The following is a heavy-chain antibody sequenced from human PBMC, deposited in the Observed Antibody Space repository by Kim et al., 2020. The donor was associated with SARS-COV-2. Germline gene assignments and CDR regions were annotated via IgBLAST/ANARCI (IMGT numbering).Heavy chain of an antibody. CDR3: ARGNDILTGYYFDY. Sequence: NPSRQSRVPISVDTPKNQFSLKLSSVTAADTAVYYCARGNDILTGYYFDYWGQGTLVTVSS. V-gene: IGHV4-39*07. D-gene: IGHD3-9*01. J-gene: IGHJ4*02.